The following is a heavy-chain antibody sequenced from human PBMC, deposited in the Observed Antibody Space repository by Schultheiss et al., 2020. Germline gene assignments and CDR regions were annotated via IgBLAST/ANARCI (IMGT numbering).Heavy chain of an antibody. Sequence: GSVKVSCKASGYTFTSYGISWVRQAPGQGLEWMGWISAYNGNTNYAQKLQGRVTMTTDTSTSTAYMELRSLRSDDTAVYYCARVSRNDFWSGYYYNVDYWGQGTLVTV. CDR2: ISAYNGNT. V-gene: IGHV1-18*01. CDR3: ARVSRNDFWSGYYYNVDY. J-gene: IGHJ4*02. CDR1: GYTFTSYG. D-gene: IGHD3-3*01.